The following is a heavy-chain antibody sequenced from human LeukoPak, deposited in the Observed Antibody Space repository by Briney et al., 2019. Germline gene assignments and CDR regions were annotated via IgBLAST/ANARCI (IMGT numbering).Heavy chain of an antibody. V-gene: IGHV3-73*01. J-gene: IGHJ5*01. CDR1: GFTFSGSD. Sequence: PGGSLRLSCAASGFTFSGSDMHWVRQASEKGLEWVGRIRSKANSYATAYAASVKGRFTISRDDSKNTAYLQMNSLKPEDTAVYYCTRLDLYSSSWFDYWGQGILVTVSS. CDR2: IRSKANSYAT. D-gene: IGHD6-19*01. CDR3: TRLDLYSSSWFDY.